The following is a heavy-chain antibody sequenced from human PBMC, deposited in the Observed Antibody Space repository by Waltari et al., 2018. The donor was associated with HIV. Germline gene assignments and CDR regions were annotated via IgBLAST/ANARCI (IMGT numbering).Heavy chain of an antibody. Sequence: QVQLQESGPGLVKPSQTLPLTCTVSGGSISSGSYYWSWIRQPAGKGLEWIGRIYTSGSTNYNPSLKSRVTISINTSKNQFSLKLSSVTAADTAVYYCARGITVAGTRWFDPWGQGTLVTVSS. CDR3: ARGITVAGTRWFDP. CDR2: IYTSGST. CDR1: GGSISSGSYY. J-gene: IGHJ5*02. V-gene: IGHV4-61*02. D-gene: IGHD6-19*01.